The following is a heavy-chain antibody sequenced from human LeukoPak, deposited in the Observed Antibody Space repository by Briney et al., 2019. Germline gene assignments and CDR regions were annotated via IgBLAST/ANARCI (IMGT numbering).Heavy chain of an antibody. J-gene: IGHJ4*02. CDR2: ISWNSGSI. CDR1: GFTFDDYA. V-gene: IGHV3-9*01. CDR3: SKKGQNEDYGKPD. D-gene: IGHD4-17*01. Sequence: PGGSLRLSCAASGFTFDDYAMHWVRQAPGKGLEWVSGISWNSGSICYADSVKGRFTISRDNSRSTLYLQMNSLRAEDTAVYYCSKKGQNEDYGKPDWGQGTLVTVSS.